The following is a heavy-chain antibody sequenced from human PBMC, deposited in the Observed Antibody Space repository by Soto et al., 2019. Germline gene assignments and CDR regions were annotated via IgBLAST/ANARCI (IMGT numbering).Heavy chain of an antibody. CDR3: ARSDGRY. J-gene: IGHJ4*02. Sequence: SETLSLTCTLSGGSISTYYWTWIRQPPGKGLEWIGYIYYSGSTNYNPSLKSRVTISVDTSKNQFSLKLSSVTAADTAVYYCARSDGRYWGQGTLVTVSS. V-gene: IGHV4-59*01. CDR1: GGSISTYY. CDR2: IYYSGST.